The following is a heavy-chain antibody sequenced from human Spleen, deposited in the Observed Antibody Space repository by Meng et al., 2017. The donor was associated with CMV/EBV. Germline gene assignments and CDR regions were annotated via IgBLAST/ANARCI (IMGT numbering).Heavy chain of an antibody. J-gene: IGHJ3*02. CDR2: ISNSGYTI. V-gene: IGHV3-11*01. CDR1: GFTFSDYY. D-gene: IGHD4-17*01. CDR3: ARDGGDGDYGASDI. Sequence: GESLKISCAASGFTFSDYYMSWIRQAPGKGLEWVSYISNSGYTIYYADSVKGRFTISRDNAKSSLYLQMKSLRAEDTAVYYCARDGGDGDYGASDIWGQGTMVTVSS.